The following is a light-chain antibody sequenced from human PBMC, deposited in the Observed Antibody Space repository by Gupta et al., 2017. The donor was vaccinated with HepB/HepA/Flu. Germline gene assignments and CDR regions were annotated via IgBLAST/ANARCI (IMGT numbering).Light chain of an antibody. J-gene: IGKJ4*01. CDR3: QQRFNWLT. CDR2: DAS. Sequence: IVLTQSPATLSLSPGERATLSYRASQSISSFLAWYQQKPGQAPRLLIYDASDRAPGIPASFSGSGSGTDFTLTISNLEPEDFAVYYCQQRFNWLTFGGGTRVDIK. V-gene: IGKV3-11*01. CDR1: QSISSF.